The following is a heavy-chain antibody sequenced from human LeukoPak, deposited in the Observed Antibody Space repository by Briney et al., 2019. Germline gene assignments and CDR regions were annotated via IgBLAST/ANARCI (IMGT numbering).Heavy chain of an antibody. CDR2: IYTSGNT. CDR1: LGSLSGHY. Sequence: SETPSLTSTVSLGSLSGHYSSCIPHPAERGLERSGRIYTSGNTNYNPSLQSRVTMSVDTPKNQFSLKLSSVTAADTAVYYCARQWLANWFDPWGQGTLVTVSS. J-gene: IGHJ5*02. CDR3: ARQWLANWFDP. D-gene: IGHD6-19*01. V-gene: IGHV4-4*07.